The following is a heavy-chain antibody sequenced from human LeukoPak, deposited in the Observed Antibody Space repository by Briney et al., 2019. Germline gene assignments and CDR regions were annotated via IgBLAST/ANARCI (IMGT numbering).Heavy chain of an antibody. V-gene: IGHV4-38-2*01. Sequence: PSETLSLTCAVSGYSISSGYYWGWVRQPPGKGLEWIGSVYHSGSTYYNPSLKSRATIAVATSTKQFSLKLSSVSAADTAVYYGASPPLDIVTGYSPPYFFDYWGQGTLVTVSS. D-gene: IGHD3-9*01. CDR3: ASPPLDIVTGYSPPYFFDY. J-gene: IGHJ4*02. CDR2: VYHSGST. CDR1: GYSISSGYY.